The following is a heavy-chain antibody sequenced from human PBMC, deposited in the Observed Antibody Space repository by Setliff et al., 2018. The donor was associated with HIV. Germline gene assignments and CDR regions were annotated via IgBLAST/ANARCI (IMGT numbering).Heavy chain of an antibody. J-gene: IGHJ4*02. Sequence: SETLSLTCSVSGGSISSGGYYWSWIRQHPGKGLEWIGYVYYSGSSYYNPSVRSRVIMSLDTSENHFSLKLSSVTAADTAVYYCVRNSFDYVEEEWGQGTQVTVSS. D-gene: IGHD3-9*01. V-gene: IGHV4-31*03. CDR1: GGSISSGGYY. CDR3: VRNSFDYVEEE. CDR2: VYYSGSS.